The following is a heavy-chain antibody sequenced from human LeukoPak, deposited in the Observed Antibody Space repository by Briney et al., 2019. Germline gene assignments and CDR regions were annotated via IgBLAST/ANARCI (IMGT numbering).Heavy chain of an antibody. V-gene: IGHV4-39*02. J-gene: IGHJ4*02. CDR1: GASISSSSSS. CDR3: ASGTFDDYGDYDRGDYFDH. CDR2: IYCSGLT. Sequence: SETLSLTCTVSGASISSSSSSWGWLRQPPGKGPEGIGSIYCSGLTYDYPSLNSRFSIVVDPSKHHFSLKVSSVTAADTAVYYCASGTFDDYGDYDRGDYFDHWGQGTLVTVSP. D-gene: IGHD4-17*01.